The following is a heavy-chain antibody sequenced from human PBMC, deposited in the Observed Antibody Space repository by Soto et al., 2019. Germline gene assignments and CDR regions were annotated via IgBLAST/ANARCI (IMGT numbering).Heavy chain of an antibody. Sequence: SVKVSCKASGDTFNSYAISWVRRAPGQGLEWMGGIIPIFHTANYAQKFQARVTMTADESARTAYMELSGLRSEDTAVYYCARVGYCNTTSCLFYYYHHCIDVWDQGPTVTVSS. J-gene: IGHJ6*02. CDR3: ARVGYCNTTSCLFYYYHHCIDV. V-gene: IGHV1-69*13. CDR2: IIPIFHTA. CDR1: GDTFNSYA. D-gene: IGHD2-2*01.